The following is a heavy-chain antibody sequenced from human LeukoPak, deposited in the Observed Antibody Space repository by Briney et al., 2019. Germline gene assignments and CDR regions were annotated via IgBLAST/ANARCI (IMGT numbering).Heavy chain of an antibody. CDR1: GDSVSSGNYY. CDR2: VYYGGTT. D-gene: IGHD2-15*01. V-gene: IGHV4-61*01. J-gene: IGHJ4*02. Sequence: SETLSLTCTVSGDSVSSGNYYWSWIRQPPGKGLEWIGYVYYGGTTNYNPSLKSRVTISVDTSKNQFSLKLSSVTAADTAVYYCASGLSGGFDSWGQGTLVTVSS. CDR3: ASGLSGGFDS.